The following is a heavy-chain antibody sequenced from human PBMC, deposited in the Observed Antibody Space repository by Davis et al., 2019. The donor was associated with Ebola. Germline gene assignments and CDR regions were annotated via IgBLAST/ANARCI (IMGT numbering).Heavy chain of an antibody. D-gene: IGHD2-8*02. CDR2: IYYSGST. CDR3: ASPEDCTGGVCYRGYYGMDV. Sequence: SETLSLTCTVSGGSISSSSYYWGWIRQPPGKGLEWIGSIYYSGSTYYNPSLKSRVTISVDTSKNQFSLKLSSVTAADTAVYYCASPEDCTGGVCYRGYYGMDVWGQGTTVTVSS. J-gene: IGHJ6*02. CDR1: GGSISSSSYY. V-gene: IGHV4-39*01.